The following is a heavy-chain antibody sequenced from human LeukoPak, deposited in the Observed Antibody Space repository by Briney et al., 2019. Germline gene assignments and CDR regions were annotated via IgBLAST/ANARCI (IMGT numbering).Heavy chain of an antibody. CDR1: GFTFSSYS. CDR2: IKQDGSEK. V-gene: IGHV3-7*01. D-gene: IGHD3-3*02. J-gene: IGHJ5*02. CDR3: AKRHSAKWFDP. Sequence: GGSLRLSCAASGFTFSSYSMNWVRQAPGKGLEWVANIKQDGSEKYYVDSVKGRFTISRDNAKNTVHLQMNSLRAEDTAVYYCAKRHSAKWFDPWGQGTLVTVSS.